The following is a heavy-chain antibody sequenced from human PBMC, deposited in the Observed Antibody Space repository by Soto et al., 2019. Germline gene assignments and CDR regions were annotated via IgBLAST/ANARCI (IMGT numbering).Heavy chain of an antibody. J-gene: IGHJ6*02. Sequence: QVQVVESGGGVVQPGKSLRLSCAASAFTLSKFVMHWVRQAPGRGLEWVAVTSNDGSNTVYADSVKGRFTISRDNSKNTVYLQMNSLRTEDTAVYYCARGNLDVWGQGTTVTVSS. D-gene: IGHD1-7*01. V-gene: IGHV3-30-3*01. CDR1: AFTLSKFV. CDR3: ARGNLDV. CDR2: TSNDGSNT.